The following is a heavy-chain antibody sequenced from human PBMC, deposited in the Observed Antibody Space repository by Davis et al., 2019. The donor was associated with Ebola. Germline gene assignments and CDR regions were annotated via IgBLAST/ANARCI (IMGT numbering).Heavy chain of an antibody. Sequence: GESLKISCAASGFTVSSNYMSWVRQAPGKGLEWVSVIYSGGSTYYADSVKGRFTISRDNSKNTLYLQMNSLRAEDTAVYYCARGNTAMVTMNWFDPWGQGTLVTVSS. CDR2: IYSGGST. D-gene: IGHD5-18*01. CDR1: GFTVSSNY. CDR3: ARGNTAMVTMNWFDP. V-gene: IGHV3-53*01. J-gene: IGHJ5*02.